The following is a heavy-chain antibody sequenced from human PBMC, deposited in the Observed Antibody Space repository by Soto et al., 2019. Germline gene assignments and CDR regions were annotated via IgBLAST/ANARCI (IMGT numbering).Heavy chain of an antibody. Sequence: GGSLRLSCAASGFTFSSYSMKWVRQAPGKGLEWVSSISSSSSYIYYADSVKGRFTISRDNAKNSLYLQMNSMRAEDTVVYYRARDRGELEDIVVMVSGPPDGKDVWGQGTTVTVSS. D-gene: IGHD2-8*01. J-gene: IGHJ6*02. CDR3: ARDRGELEDIVVMVSGPPDGKDV. V-gene: IGHV3-21*01. CDR1: GFTFSSYS. CDR2: ISSSSSYI.